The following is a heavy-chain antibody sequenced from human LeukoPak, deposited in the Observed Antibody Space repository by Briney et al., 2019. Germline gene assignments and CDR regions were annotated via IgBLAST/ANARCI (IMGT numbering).Heavy chain of an antibody. CDR3: ARDSPGGYYGSGRVPYGMDV. CDR1: GLTFSSYA. CDR2: ISGSGGST. V-gene: IGHV3-23*01. J-gene: IGHJ6*02. Sequence: GGSLRLSCAASGLTFSSYAMSWVRQAPGKGLEWVSAISGSGGSTYYADSVKGRFTISRDNSKNTLYLQMNSLRAEDTAVYYCARDSPGGYYGSGRVPYGMDVWGRGTTVTVSS. D-gene: IGHD3-10*01.